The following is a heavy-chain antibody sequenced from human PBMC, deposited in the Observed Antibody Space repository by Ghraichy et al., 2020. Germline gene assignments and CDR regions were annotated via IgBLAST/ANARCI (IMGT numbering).Heavy chain of an antibody. CDR3: ARAPSPLHYFYMDV. J-gene: IGHJ6*03. V-gene: IGHV4-59*01. CDR2: IYSSGRT. CDR1: NGSTSGYYY. Sequence: SQTLSLTCTVSNGSTSGYYYWSWIRQSPGKGLTWIGYIYSSGRTNYSPSFQSRVTMLIDTSKNQVSLELRSVTAVDSALYFCARAPSPLHYFYMDVWGKGTAVTVSS.